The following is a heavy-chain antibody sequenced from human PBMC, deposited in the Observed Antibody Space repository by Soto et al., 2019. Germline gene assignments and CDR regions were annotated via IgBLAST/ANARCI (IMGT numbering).Heavy chain of an antibody. CDR1: GGSISSYY. Sequence: SETLSLTCTVSGGSISSYYWSWIRQPPGKGLEWIGYIYYSGSTNYNPSLKSRVTISVDTSKNQFSLKLSSVTAADTAVYYCARGYSGYDYGGGYYYMDVWGKGTTVTVSS. CDR2: IYYSGST. CDR3: ARGYSGYDYGGGYYYMDV. V-gene: IGHV4-59*01. D-gene: IGHD5-12*01. J-gene: IGHJ6*03.